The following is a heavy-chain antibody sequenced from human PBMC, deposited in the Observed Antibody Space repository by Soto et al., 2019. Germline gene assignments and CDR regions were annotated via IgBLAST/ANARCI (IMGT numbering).Heavy chain of an antibody. CDR1: GGSISSSSYY. CDR2: IYYSGST. CDR3: ARHLSTGTTDEYYYYYYMDV. J-gene: IGHJ6*03. V-gene: IGHV4-39*01. D-gene: IGHD1-1*01. Sequence: SETLSLTCTVSGGSISSSSYYWGWIRQPPGKGLEWIGSIYYSGSTYYNPSLKSRVTISVDTSKNQFSLKLSSVTAADTAVYYCARHLSTGTTDEYYYYYYMDVWGKGTTVTVSS.